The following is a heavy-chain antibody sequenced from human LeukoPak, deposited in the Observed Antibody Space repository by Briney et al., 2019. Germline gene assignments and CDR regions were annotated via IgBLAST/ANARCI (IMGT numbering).Heavy chain of an antibody. CDR1: GGSISSGDYY. D-gene: IGHD6-13*01. J-gene: IGHJ4*02. Sequence: PSQTLSLTCTVSGGSISSGDYYWSWIRQPPGKGLEWIGYIYYSGSTYYNPSLKSRVTMSVDTSKNQFSLKLSSVTAADTAVYYCARDRLRIAAAGYYFDYWGQGTLVTVSS. CDR3: ARDRLRIAAAGYYFDY. CDR2: IYYSGST. V-gene: IGHV4-30-4*01.